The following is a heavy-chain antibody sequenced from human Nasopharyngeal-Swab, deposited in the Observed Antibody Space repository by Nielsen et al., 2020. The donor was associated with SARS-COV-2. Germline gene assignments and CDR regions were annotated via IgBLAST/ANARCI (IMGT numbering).Heavy chain of an antibody. V-gene: IGHV3-7*01. D-gene: IGHD2-2*01. CDR2: IKRDGSEK. CDR1: GFTFSSYW. CDR3: TRDRDYAGAFDI. J-gene: IGHJ3*02. Sequence: GESLKISCAASGFTFSSYWMSWVRQAPGKGLEWVANIKRDGSEKYYVDSVKGRFTISRDNAKNSLYLQMNSLRAEDTAVYYCTRDRDYAGAFDIWGQGTMVTVSS.